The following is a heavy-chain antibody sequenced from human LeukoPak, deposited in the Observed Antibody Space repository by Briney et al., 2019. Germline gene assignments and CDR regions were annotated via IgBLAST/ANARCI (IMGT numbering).Heavy chain of an antibody. V-gene: IGHV3-30*18. CDR2: ISYDGINK. D-gene: IGHD7-27*01. J-gene: IGHJ4*02. CDR3: AEASLDTDWGVFDY. CDR1: GFTFSSYG. Sequence: GRSLRLSCAASGFTFSSYGMVWVRQAPGKGLGWVAVISYDGINKYYADSVKGRFTISRDNSKNTLYLQMNSLRAEDTAVYYCAEASLDTDWGVFDYWGQGTLVTVSS.